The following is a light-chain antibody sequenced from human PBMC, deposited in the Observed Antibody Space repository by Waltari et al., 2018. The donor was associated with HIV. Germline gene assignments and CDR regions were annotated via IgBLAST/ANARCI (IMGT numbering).Light chain of an antibody. Sequence: DILMTQSPVSLAVSLGARATINCKSRQTLLYSSNDKNYLAWYQHKPGQPPKLLIYWASTRQSGVPGRFSGSGSGTNFTLTINKLQSEDVATYYCQQYYRTPLTFGGGTKVGLK. CDR1: QTLLYSSNDKNY. V-gene: IGKV4-1*01. CDR2: WAS. J-gene: IGKJ4*01. CDR3: QQYYRTPLT.